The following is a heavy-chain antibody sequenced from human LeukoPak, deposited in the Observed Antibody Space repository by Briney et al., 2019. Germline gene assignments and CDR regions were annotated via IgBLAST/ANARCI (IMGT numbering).Heavy chain of an antibody. D-gene: IGHD3-22*01. CDR1: GFTFSSYW. V-gene: IGHV3-7*01. CDR3: ARDRRYYYDSSGGDYYYYYGMDV. CDR2: IKQDGSEK. J-gene: IGHJ6*02. Sequence: GGSLRLSCAASGFTFSSYWMSWVRQAPGKGLEWVANIKQDGSEKYYVDSVKGRFTIFRDNAKNSLYLQMNSLRAEDTAVYYCARDRRYYYDSSGGDYYYYYGMDVWGQGTTVTVSS.